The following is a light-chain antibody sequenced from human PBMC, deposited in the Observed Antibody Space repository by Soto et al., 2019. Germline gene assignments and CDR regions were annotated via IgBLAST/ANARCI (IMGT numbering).Light chain of an antibody. CDR1: QSVSSSY. CDR2: GAS. V-gene: IGKV3-15*01. Sequence: EIVLTQSPGTLSLSPGERATLSCRASQSVSSSYLAWYQQKPGQAPRLLIYGASTRATGIPARISGSGSGTELALNITSLQSEDFAVYYCQQYKKWRTFGQGTKVDIK. CDR3: QQYKKWRT. J-gene: IGKJ1*01.